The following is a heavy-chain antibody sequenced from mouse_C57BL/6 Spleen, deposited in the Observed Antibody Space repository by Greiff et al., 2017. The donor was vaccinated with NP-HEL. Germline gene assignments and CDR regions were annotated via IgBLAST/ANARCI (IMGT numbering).Heavy chain of an antibody. J-gene: IGHJ2*01. CDR1: GFTFSSYA. CDR3: AREGITTGYFDY. D-gene: IGHD1-1*01. V-gene: IGHV5-4*01. Sequence: EVKLMESGGGLVKPGGSLKLSCAASGFTFSSYAMSWVRQTPEKRLEWVATISDGGSYTYYPDNVKGRFTISRDNAKNNLYLQMSHLKSEDTAMYYCAREGITTGYFDYWGQGTTLTVSS. CDR2: ISDGGSYT.